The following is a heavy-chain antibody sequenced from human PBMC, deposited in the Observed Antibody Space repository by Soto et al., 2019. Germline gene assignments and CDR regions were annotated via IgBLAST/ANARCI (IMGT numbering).Heavy chain of an antibody. J-gene: IGHJ5*02. CDR3: AKGSEEQIVGFVALDP. CDR1: GFTFSSYG. CDR2: ISYDGSNK. V-gene: IGHV3-30*18. Sequence: GGSLRLSCAASGFTFSSYGMHWVRQAPGKGLEWVAVISYDGSNKYYADSVKGRFTISRDNSKNTLYLQMNSLRAEDTAVYYCAKGSEEQIVGFVALDPWGQGTLVTVSS. D-gene: IGHD6-6*01.